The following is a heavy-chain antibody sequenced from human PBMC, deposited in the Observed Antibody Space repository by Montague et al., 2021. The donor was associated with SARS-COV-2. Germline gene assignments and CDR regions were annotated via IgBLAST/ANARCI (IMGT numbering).Heavy chain of an antibody. J-gene: IGHJ1*01. V-gene: IGHV3-30-3*01. CDR1: GFTFSSYA. D-gene: IGHD3-10*01. CDR3: ASRENYGSGSHFQR. Sequence: SLRLSCAASGFTFSSYAMHWVRQAPGKGLEWVAVISDDGSNKYYADSVKGRFTISRDNSKNTLYLQMNSLRAEDTAVYYCASRENYGSGSHFQRWGQGTLVTVSS. CDR2: ISDDGSNK.